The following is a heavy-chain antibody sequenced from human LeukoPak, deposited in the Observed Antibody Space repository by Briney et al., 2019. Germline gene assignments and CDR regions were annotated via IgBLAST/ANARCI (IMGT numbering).Heavy chain of an antibody. D-gene: IGHD3-22*01. Sequence: PGGSLRLSCAASGFTVSSNYMSWVRQAPGKGLEWVSSIYSGGSTYYTDSVKGRFTISRDNSKNTLYLQMNSLRAEDTAVYYCARDSSGYYYNWFDPWGQGTLVTVSS. CDR2: IYSGGST. CDR3: ARDSSGYYYNWFDP. J-gene: IGHJ5*02. CDR1: GFTVSSNY. V-gene: IGHV3-66*01.